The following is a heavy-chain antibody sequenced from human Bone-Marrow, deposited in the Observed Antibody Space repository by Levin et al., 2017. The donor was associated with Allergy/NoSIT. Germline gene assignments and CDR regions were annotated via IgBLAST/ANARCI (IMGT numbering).Heavy chain of an antibody. Sequence: GESLKISCEASGFTFSSCWMSWVRQAPGKGLEWVANFKPDGSEKFYVDSVKGRFTISRDNAKNSLYLQMNYLGTDDTAVYYCARDTTLAGGAWGQGTLVTVS. V-gene: IGHV3-7*03. D-gene: IGHD6-19*01. CDR2: FKPDGSEK. CDR3: ARDTTLAGGA. J-gene: IGHJ5*02. CDR1: GFTFSSCW.